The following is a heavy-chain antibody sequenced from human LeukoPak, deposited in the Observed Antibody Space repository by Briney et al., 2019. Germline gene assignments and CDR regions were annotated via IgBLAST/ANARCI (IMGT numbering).Heavy chain of an antibody. CDR1: GYTFTGYY. V-gene: IGHV1-2*04. CDR2: INPNSGGT. Sequence: ASVKVSCKSSGYTFTGYYMHWVRQAPGQGLEWMGWINPNSGGTNYAQKFQGWVTMTRDTSISTAYMELSRLRSEDTAVYYCAKTYYDILTGYGGPYYMDVWGKGTTVTVSS. CDR3: AKTYYDILTGYGGPYYMDV. D-gene: IGHD3-9*01. J-gene: IGHJ6*03.